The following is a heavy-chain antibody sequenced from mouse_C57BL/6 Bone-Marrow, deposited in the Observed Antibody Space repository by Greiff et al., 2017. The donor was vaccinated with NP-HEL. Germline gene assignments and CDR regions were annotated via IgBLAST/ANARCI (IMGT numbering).Heavy chain of an antibody. CDR2: ISSGGSYT. V-gene: IGHV5-6*02. Sequence: DVKLVESGGDLVKPGGSLKLSCAASGFTFSSYGMSWVRQTPDKRLEWVATISSGGSYTYYPDSVKGRFTISRDNAKNTLYLQMSSLKSEDTAMYYCARRGTVVAWYFDVWGTGTTVTVSS. D-gene: IGHD1-1*01. J-gene: IGHJ1*03. CDR1: GFTFSSYG. CDR3: ARRGTVVAWYFDV.